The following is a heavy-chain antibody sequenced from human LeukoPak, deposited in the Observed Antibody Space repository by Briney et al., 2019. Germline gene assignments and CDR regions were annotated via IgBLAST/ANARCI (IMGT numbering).Heavy chain of an antibody. V-gene: IGHV1-2*02. Sequence: ASVKVSCKASGYTFTVYYMHWVRQAPGQGLEWMGWINPNSGGTNYAQKFQGRVTMTRDTSISTAYMELSRLRSDDTAVYYCARLRPIAARDVDYWGQGTLVTVSS. CDR2: INPNSGGT. CDR3: ARLRPIAARDVDY. J-gene: IGHJ4*02. CDR1: GYTFTVYY. D-gene: IGHD6-6*01.